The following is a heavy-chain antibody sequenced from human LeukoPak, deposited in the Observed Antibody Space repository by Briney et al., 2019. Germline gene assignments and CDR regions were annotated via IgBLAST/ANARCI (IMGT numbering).Heavy chain of an antibody. Sequence: GASVKASCKASGGTFSSYAISWVRQAPGQGLEWMGGIIPIFGTANYAQKFQGRVTITADESTSTAYMELSSLRSEDTAVYYCARELHSPYYDILTRLNWFDPWGQGTLVTVSS. CDR2: IIPIFGTA. CDR1: GGTFSSYA. V-gene: IGHV1-69*13. CDR3: ARELHSPYYDILTRLNWFDP. D-gene: IGHD3-9*01. J-gene: IGHJ5*02.